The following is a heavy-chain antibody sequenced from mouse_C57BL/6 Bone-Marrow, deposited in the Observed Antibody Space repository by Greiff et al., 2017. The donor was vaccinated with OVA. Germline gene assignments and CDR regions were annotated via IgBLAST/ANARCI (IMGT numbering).Heavy chain of an antibody. CDR1: GYTFTGYW. J-gene: IGHJ2*01. D-gene: IGHD1-1*01. CDR3: ARYGSSPDY. V-gene: IGHV1-9*01. Sequence: QVQLQQSGAELMKPGASVKLSCKATGYTFTGYWIEWVKQRPGHGLEWIGEILPGGGSTNYNEKFKGKATFTADTSSNTAYMQLSSLTTEDSATYTSARYGSSPDYWGQGTTLTVSS. CDR2: ILPGGGST.